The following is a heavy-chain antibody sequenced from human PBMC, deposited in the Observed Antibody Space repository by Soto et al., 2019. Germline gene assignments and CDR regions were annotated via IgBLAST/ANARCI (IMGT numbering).Heavy chain of an antibody. CDR3: ARFSDGPPA. CDR2: ISYDGSNK. J-gene: IGHJ5*02. V-gene: IGHV3-30-3*01. Sequence: GGSLRLSCAASGFTFSSYAMHWVRQAPGKGLEWVAVISYDGSNKYYADSVKGRFTISRDNSKNTLYLQMNSLRAEDTAVYYCARFSDGPPAWGQGTLVTVSS. CDR1: GFTFSSYA.